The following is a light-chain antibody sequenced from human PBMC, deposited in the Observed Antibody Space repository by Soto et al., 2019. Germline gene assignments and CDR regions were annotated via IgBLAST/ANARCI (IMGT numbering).Light chain of an antibody. J-gene: IGKJ2*01. CDR2: GAS. V-gene: IGKV1-39*01. Sequence: DIQITQCASTLSGSVVYRFTSTFRASQTISSSLAWYQQKAGKAPKLLIYGASILQSGVPSRFSGSGSGTDFTLTISSLQPEDFATYYCQQSYSTPMYTFGQGTKVDIK. CDR1: QTISSS. CDR3: QQSYSTPMYT.